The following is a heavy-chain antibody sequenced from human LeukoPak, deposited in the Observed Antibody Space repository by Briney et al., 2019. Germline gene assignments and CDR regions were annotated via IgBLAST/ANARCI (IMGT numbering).Heavy chain of an antibody. J-gene: IGHJ4*02. V-gene: IGHV4-30-4*01. CDR3: ARGTPFTMNYYFDY. Sequence: SQTLSLTCTVSGGSISSGDYYWSWIRQPPGKGLEWIGYIYYSGSTYYNPSLKSRVTISVDTSKNQFSLKLSSVTAADTAVYYCARGTPFTMNYYFDYWGQGTLVTVSS. CDR2: IYYSGST. D-gene: IGHD3-22*01. CDR1: GGSISSGDYY.